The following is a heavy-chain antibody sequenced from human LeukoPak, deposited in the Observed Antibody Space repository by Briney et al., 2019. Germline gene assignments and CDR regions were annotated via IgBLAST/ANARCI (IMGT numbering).Heavy chain of an antibody. CDR1: GGSFSGYY. V-gene: IGHV4-34*01. Sequence: SETLSLTCAVYGGSFSGYYWSWIRQPPGKGLEWIGEINHSGSTNYNPSLKSRVTISVDTSKNQFSLKLASVTAADTAVYYCAREGTVTPPIPQSSPFDPWGQGTLVTVSS. CDR2: INHSGST. D-gene: IGHD4-17*01. J-gene: IGHJ5*02. CDR3: AREGTVTPPIPQSSPFDP.